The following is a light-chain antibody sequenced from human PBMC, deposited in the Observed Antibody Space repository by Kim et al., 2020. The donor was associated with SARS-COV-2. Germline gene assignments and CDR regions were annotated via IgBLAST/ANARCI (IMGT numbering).Light chain of an antibody. CDR2: DAS. V-gene: IGKV3-11*01. CDR3: QQRSNWPPALT. Sequence: PGERATLSCRASQSVSTYLAWYQQKPGQAPRLLIYDASNRATGIPDRFSGSGSGTDFALTISSLESEDFAVYYCQQRSNWPPALTFGGGTKVDIK. CDR1: QSVSTY. J-gene: IGKJ4*01.